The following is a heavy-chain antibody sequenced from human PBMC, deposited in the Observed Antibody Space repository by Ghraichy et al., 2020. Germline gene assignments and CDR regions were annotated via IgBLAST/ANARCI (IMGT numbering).Heavy chain of an antibody. CDR1: SVSISTSTHS. Sequence: SETLSLTCTVSSVSISTSTHSWGWIRQPPGKGLEWIGNIYYTGSTFYNPSLRSRVTISIDTSKNQFYLRLSSVTAADTAVYYCARWASPLSEGFRGGFDLGGQGKLGTVSS. D-gene: IGHD2-15*01. J-gene: IGHJ3*01. V-gene: IGHV4-39*01. CDR2: IYYTGST. CDR3: ARWASPLSEGFRGGFDL.